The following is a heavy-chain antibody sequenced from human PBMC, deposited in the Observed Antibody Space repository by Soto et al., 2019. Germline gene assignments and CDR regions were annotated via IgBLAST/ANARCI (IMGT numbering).Heavy chain of an antibody. CDR2: INSDGSNT. V-gene: IGHV3-74*01. J-gene: IGHJ6*03. CDR1: GFTFSSYW. Sequence: GGSLILSCAASGFTFSSYWMHWVRQAPGKGLVWVSRINSDGSNTSYADSVKGRFTISRDNAKNTLYLQMNSLRAEDTAVYYCAREVYLARPHGYYYYMDVWGKGTTVTVSS. CDR3: AREVYLARPHGYYYYMDV. D-gene: IGHD6-6*01.